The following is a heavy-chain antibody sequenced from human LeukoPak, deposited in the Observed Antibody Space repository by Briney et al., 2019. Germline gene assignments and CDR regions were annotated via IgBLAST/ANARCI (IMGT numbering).Heavy chain of an antibody. V-gene: IGHV4-34*01. CDR2: INHNGST. D-gene: IGHD6-13*01. CDR3: ARHGPYSSSWPRNYYYYYMDV. CDR1: GGSFSGYY. Sequence: SETLSLTCAVYGGSFSGYYWSWIRQPPGKGLEWIGEINHNGSTNYNPSLKSRVTISVDTSKNQFSLKLSSVTAADTAVYYCARHGPYSSSWPRNYYYYYMDVWGKGTTVTISS. J-gene: IGHJ6*03.